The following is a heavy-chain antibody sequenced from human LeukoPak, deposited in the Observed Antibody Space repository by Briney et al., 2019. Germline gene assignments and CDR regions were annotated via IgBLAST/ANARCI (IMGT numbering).Heavy chain of an antibody. D-gene: IGHD4-23*01. J-gene: IGHJ5*02. CDR2: INAGNGNT. CDR1: GYTFTSYA. CDR3: ASDEIGYGGNSGWFDP. Sequence: GESLKISCKASGYTFTSYAMHWVRQAPGQRLEWMGWINAGNGNTKYSQKFQGRVTITRDTSASTAYTELSSLRSEDTAVYYGASDEIGYGGNSGWFDPWGQGTLVTVSS. V-gene: IGHV1-3*01.